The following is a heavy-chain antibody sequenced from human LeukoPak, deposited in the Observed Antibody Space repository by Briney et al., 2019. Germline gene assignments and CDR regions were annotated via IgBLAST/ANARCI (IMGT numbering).Heavy chain of an antibody. Sequence: HPGGSLRLSCVASGFTFSNNAMNWVRQAPGKGLEWIPYISGTSANIHYADAVRGRFTISRHNSRNTLYLQMNSLRAEDTAVYYCARVSGMIGDFDYWGQGTLVTVSS. CDR2: ISGTSANI. J-gene: IGHJ4*02. D-gene: IGHD3-22*01. V-gene: IGHV3-48*01. CDR3: ARVSGMIGDFDY. CDR1: GFTFSNNA.